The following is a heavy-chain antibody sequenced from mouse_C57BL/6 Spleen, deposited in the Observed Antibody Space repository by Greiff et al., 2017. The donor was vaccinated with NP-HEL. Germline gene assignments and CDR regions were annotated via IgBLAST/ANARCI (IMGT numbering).Heavy chain of an antibody. D-gene: IGHD1-1*01. CDR1: GYTFTSYW. J-gene: IGHJ1*03. V-gene: IGHV1-69*01. CDR2: IDPSDSYT. Sequence: QVQLQQPGAELVMPGASVKLSCKASGYTFTSYWMHWVKQRPGQGLEWIGEIDPSDSYTNYNQKFKGKSTLTVDKSSSTAYMQLSSLTSEDSAVYYWARLGGSSPWYFDVWGTGTTVTVSS. CDR3: ARLGGSSPWYFDV.